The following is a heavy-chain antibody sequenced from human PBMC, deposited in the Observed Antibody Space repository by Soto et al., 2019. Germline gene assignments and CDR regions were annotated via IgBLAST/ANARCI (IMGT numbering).Heavy chain of an antibody. J-gene: IGHJ6*03. V-gene: IGHV1-46*01. CDR3: ARDIYSSCYLDV. D-gene: IGHD5-18*01. CDR1: GYTFTSYY. Sequence: ASVKVSCKASGYTFTSYYMHWVRQAPGQGLEWMGIINPSGGSTSYAQKFQGRVTITRDTSASTAYMELSSLRSEDTAVYYCARDIYSSCYLDVWGKGTTVTVSS. CDR2: INPSGGST.